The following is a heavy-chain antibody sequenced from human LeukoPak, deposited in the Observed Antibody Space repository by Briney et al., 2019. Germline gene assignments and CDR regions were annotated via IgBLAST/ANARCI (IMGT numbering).Heavy chain of an antibody. J-gene: IGHJ4*02. CDR1: GGSFSGYY. Sequence: PSETLSLTCAVYGGSFSGYYWSWIRQPPGKGLEWIGEINHSGSTNYNPSLKSRVTISVDTSKNQSSLKLSSVTAADTAVYYCARGRWGYGSGSYLDYWGQGTLVTVSS. V-gene: IGHV4-34*01. CDR3: ARGRWGYGSGSYLDY. D-gene: IGHD3-10*01. CDR2: INHSGST.